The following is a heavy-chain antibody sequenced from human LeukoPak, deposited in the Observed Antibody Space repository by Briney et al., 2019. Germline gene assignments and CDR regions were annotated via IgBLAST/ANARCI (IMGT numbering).Heavy chain of an antibody. Sequence: PGGSLRLSCAASGFTFSSYAMSWVRQAPGRGLEWVSAISGSGGSTYYADSVKGRFTISRDNSKNTLYLQMNSLRAEDTAVYYCAKSIVATIFYFDYWGQGTLVTVSP. CDR3: AKSIVATIFYFDY. D-gene: IGHD5-12*01. CDR1: GFTFSSYA. J-gene: IGHJ4*02. V-gene: IGHV3-23*01. CDR2: ISGSGGST.